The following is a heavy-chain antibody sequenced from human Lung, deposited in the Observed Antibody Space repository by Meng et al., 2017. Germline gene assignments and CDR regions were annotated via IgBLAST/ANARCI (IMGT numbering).Heavy chain of an antibody. CDR1: GPSTVAGGSY. V-gene: IGHV4-39*07. D-gene: IGHD3-3*01. J-gene: IGHJ4*02. CDR2: ISSSGTT. CDR3: ARDREWKKVLYF. Sequence: SAALRPPSPFPGPSTVAGGSYWGWTRQTPGKGLECIGSISSSGTTSKNPSLMSRVTLSIDTSNNQFSLTLTSVTAADTAVYFCARDREWKKVLYFWGRGTLVTVSS.